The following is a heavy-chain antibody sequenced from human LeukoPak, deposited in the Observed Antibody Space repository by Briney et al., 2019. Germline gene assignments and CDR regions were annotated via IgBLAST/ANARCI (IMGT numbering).Heavy chain of an antibody. J-gene: IGHJ3*02. CDR3: ARDHPAGDI. Sequence: ASETLSLTCAVYGGSFSGYYWSWIRQPPGKGLEWIGEINHSGSTNYNPSLKSRVTISVDESKNQFSLKLSSVTAADTAVYYCARDHPAGDIWGQGTMVTVSS. V-gene: IGHV4-34*01. D-gene: IGHD3-10*01. CDR2: INHSGST. CDR1: GGSFSGYY.